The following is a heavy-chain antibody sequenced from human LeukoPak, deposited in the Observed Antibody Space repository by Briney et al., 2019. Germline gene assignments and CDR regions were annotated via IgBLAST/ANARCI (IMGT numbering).Heavy chain of an antibody. CDR2: IYSSGST. V-gene: IGHV4-59*08. CDR3: ARAGGAPHGDYEFDF. CDR1: GGSINTYY. J-gene: IGHJ4*02. Sequence: SETLSLTCTVSGGSINTYYWGWIRQPSGKGLEWIGNIYSSGSTNYNPSLKSRVTISVDTSKDQFSLKLTSVTATDTAIYYCARAGGAPHGDYEFDFWGQGILVTVSS. D-gene: IGHD4-17*01.